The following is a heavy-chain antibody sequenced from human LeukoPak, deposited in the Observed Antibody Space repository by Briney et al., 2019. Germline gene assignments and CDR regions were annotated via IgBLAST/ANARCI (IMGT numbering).Heavy chain of an antibody. Sequence: GGSLRLSCAASGFTSDDYGMNWVRQAPGKGLEWVSGMNWNGNDIGYADSVKGRFTISRDNAKNFLYLQMNSLRVEDMAFYYCATSAYLDHWGQGTLVTVSS. D-gene: IGHD3-16*01. J-gene: IGHJ4*02. V-gene: IGHV3-20*04. CDR1: GFTSDDYG. CDR3: ATSAYLDH. CDR2: MNWNGNDI.